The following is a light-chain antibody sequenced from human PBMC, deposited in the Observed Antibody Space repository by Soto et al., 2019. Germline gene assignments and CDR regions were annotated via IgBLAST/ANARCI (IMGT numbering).Light chain of an antibody. CDR1: QSVSSN. CDR2: GAS. CDR3: QQHNNWPPLT. J-gene: IGKJ3*01. Sequence: EIVMTQSPATLSVSPGERATLSCRASQSVSSNLAWYQQKPGQAPRLLIYGASTRATGIPARFSGSGSGTEFTLTISSLQSEDFAVYYCQQHNNWPPLTVGPETKVDIK. V-gene: IGKV3-15*01.